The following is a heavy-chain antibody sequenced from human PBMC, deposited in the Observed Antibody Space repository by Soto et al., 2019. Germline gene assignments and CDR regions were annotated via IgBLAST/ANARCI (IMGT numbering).Heavy chain of an antibody. Sequence: QLQLEQSGGEVKKPGASMKVSCKASGDSLSYSGVTWVRQAPGQGLEWMGWVGAYSGDTRDSQKFQGRVTVSADTSTATAYMELRNLRSDDTATYYCGSVKYYYMDVWGTGTTVTVSS. CDR2: VGAYSGDT. V-gene: IGHV1-18*01. D-gene: IGHD3-16*01. CDR1: GDSLSYSG. J-gene: IGHJ6*03. CDR3: GSVKYYYMDV.